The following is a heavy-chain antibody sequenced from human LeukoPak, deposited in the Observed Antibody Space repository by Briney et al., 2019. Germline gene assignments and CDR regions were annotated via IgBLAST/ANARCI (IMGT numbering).Heavy chain of an antibody. Sequence: PGGSLRLSCTASGFTFSDHYMDWVRLAPGKGLEWVGRTRNKANSYTPDYAASVKGRFTISRDDSKNSLYLQMNSLKIEDTAVYYCARLYGSGKYYNEDYWGQGTLVTVSS. V-gene: IGHV3-72*01. CDR2: TRNKANSYTP. CDR1: GFTFSDHY. CDR3: ARLYGSGKYYNEDY. D-gene: IGHD3-10*01. J-gene: IGHJ4*02.